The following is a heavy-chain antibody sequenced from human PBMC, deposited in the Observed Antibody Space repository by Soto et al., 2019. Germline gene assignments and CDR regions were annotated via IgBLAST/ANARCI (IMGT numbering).Heavy chain of an antibody. J-gene: IGHJ6*02. CDR2: IIPIFGTA. D-gene: IGHD1-7*01. CDR1: GGTFSSYA. V-gene: IGHV1-69*01. CDR3: ARDRGTGTTLYYYGMDV. Sequence: QVQLVQSGAEVKKPGSSVKVSCKASGGTFSSYAISWVRQAPGQGLEWMGGIIPIFGTANYAQKFQRRVTITADESTSTAYMELSSLRSEDTAVYYCARDRGTGTTLYYYGMDVWGQGTTVTVSS.